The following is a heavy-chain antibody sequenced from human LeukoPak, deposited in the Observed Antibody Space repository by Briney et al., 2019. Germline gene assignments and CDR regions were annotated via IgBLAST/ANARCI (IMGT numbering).Heavy chain of an antibody. CDR1: VGSISSYY. V-gene: IGHV4-59*01. CDR3: ARDFYGSGSHDY. CDR2: IYYSGST. J-gene: IGHJ4*02. D-gene: IGHD3-10*01. Sequence: SETLSLTCTVPVGSISSYYWSWIRQPLGKGLEWIGYIYYSGSTNYNPSLKSGVTISVDTSKNQFSLKLSCVTAADTAVYYCARDFYGSGSHDYWGQGTLVTVSS.